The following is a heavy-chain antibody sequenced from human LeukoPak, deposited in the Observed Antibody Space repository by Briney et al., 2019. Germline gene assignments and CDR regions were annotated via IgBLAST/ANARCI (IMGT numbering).Heavy chain of an antibody. CDR3: ASAAYCSSTSCTRDYYYGMDV. Sequence: PSETLSLTCAVYGGSFSGYYWSWIRQPPGKGLEWIGEINHSGSTNYNPSLKSRVTISVDTSKNQFSLKLSSVTAADTAVYYCASAAYCSSTSCTRDYYYGMDVWGQGTTVTVSS. V-gene: IGHV4-34*01. J-gene: IGHJ6*02. D-gene: IGHD2-2*01. CDR1: GGSFSGYY. CDR2: INHSGST.